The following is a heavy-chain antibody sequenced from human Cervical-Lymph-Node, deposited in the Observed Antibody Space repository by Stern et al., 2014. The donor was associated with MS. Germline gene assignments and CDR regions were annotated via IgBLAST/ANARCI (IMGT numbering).Heavy chain of an antibody. CDR2: IYYSETT. V-gene: IGHV4-31*03. CDR3: ARERSYCSRMGCYAYGMDV. D-gene: IGHD2-2*01. J-gene: IGHJ6*02. CDR1: GGSISNGGFY. Sequence: QLQLQESGPGLVKPSQTLSLTCTVSGGSISNGGFYWSWIRQHPGTGLAWIGHIYYSETTPNSPSLESRVTISADTSKNQFSLKLTSVTAADTAVYYCARERSYCSRMGCYAYGMDVWGQGTTVTVSS.